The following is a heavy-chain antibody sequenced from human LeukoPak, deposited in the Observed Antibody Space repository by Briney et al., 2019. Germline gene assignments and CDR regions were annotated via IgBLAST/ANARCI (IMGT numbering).Heavy chain of an antibody. CDR3: ASSGHLLIVLDP. Sequence: GASVKVSCKASGYTFTSYAMNWVRQAPGQGLEWMGWINTNTGNPTYAQGFTGRFVFSLDTPVSTAYLQISSLKAEDTAVYYCASSGHLLIVLDPWGQGTLVTVSS. V-gene: IGHV7-4-1*02. CDR1: GYTFTSYA. D-gene: IGHD2-8*01. CDR2: INTNTGNP. J-gene: IGHJ5*02.